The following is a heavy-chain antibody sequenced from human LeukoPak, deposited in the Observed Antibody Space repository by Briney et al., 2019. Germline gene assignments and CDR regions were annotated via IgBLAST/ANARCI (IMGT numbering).Heavy chain of an antibody. J-gene: IGHJ4*02. D-gene: IGHD3-22*01. CDR1: GFTFRSYW. CDR2: INTDGSTT. V-gene: IGHV3-74*01. CDR3: ARGHYYDSSGLLLYY. Sequence: GGSLRLYCAASGFTFRSYWMHWVRQVPGKGLMWVSHINTDGSTTTYADSVKGRFTISRDNAKNTLYLQMNSLRAEDTAVYYCARGHYYDSSGLLLYYWGQGTLVTDSS.